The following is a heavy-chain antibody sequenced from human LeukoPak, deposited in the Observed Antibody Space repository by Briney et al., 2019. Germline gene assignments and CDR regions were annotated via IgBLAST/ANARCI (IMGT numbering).Heavy chain of an antibody. CDR1: GYTLTELS. V-gene: IGHV1-24*01. D-gene: IGHD2-15*01. CDR3: AKDWGGGGSPRYFDY. Sequence: ASVKVSCKVSGYTLTELSMHWVRQAPGKGLEWMGGFDPEDGETIYAQKFQGRVTMTEDTSTDTAYMELSSLRAEDTAVYYCAKDWGGGGSPRYFDYWGQGTLVTVSS. CDR2: FDPEDGET. J-gene: IGHJ4*02.